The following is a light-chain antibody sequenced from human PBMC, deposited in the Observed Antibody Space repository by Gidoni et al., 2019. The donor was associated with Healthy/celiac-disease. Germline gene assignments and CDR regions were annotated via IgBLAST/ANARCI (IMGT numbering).Light chain of an antibody. CDR3: CSYAGTYTFYV. J-gene: IGLJ1*01. CDR1: SSDVGSYNY. V-gene: IGLV2-11*01. Sequence: QSALTQPRSVSGSPGQSVTISCTGTSSDVGSYNYVPWYQQHPGKAPKLMIYDVSRRPSGVPDRFSGSKSGNTASLTISGLQAEDEADYCCCSYAGTYTFYVFGTGTKVTVL. CDR2: DVS.